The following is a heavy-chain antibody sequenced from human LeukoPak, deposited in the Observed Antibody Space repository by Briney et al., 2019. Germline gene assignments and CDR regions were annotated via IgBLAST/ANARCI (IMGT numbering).Heavy chain of an antibody. CDR2: IYYSGST. CDR3: ARVSPYRSSWYYFDY. Sequence: SETLSLTCTVSGGSISDSYWTWIRQPPGRGLEWIGYIYYSGSTNYNPSLKSQVTISIDTSKSQFSLKLRSVTAADTAVYYCARVSPYRSSWYYFDYWGQGTLVTVSS. CDR1: GGSISDSY. V-gene: IGHV4-59*01. J-gene: IGHJ4*02. D-gene: IGHD6-13*01.